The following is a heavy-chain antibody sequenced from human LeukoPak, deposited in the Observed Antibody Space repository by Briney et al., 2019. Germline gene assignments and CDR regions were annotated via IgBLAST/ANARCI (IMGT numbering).Heavy chain of an antibody. Sequence: SETLSLTCTVSSGSISNGDHYWSWIRQHPGKGLEWIGLIYYSGSTYYNPSLKSRGIISVETSKNQFSLKLSSVTAADTAVYYCARESDTAMVDWGQGTLVTVSS. CDR3: ARESDTAMVD. D-gene: IGHD5-18*01. J-gene: IGHJ4*02. CDR1: SGSISNGDHY. V-gene: IGHV4-31*03. CDR2: IYYSGST.